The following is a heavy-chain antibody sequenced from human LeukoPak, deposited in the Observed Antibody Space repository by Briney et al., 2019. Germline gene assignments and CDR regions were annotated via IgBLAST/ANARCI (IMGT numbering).Heavy chain of an antibody. J-gene: IGHJ4*02. CDR1: GGSFSGYY. V-gene: IGHV4-34*01. CDR2: INHSGST. CDR3: ARHVSGSYFLDY. Sequence: SETLSLTCAVYGGSFSGYYWSWIRQPPGKGLEWIGEINHSGSTNYNPSLKSRVTISVDTSKNQFSLKLSSVTAADTAVYYCARHVSGSYFLDYWGQGTLVTVSS. D-gene: IGHD1-26*01.